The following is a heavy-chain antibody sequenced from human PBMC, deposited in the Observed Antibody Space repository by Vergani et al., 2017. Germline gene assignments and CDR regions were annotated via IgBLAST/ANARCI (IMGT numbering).Heavy chain of an antibody. CDR2: ISAYNGNT. CDR1: GYTFTSYG. J-gene: IGHJ3*02. D-gene: IGHD2-2*01. Sequence: QVQLVQSGAEVKTPGASVKVSCKASGYTFTSYGISWVRQAPGQGLEWVGWISAYNGNTNYAQKLQGRVTMTTETSTSTAYMELRSLRTDDTAVYYCARDRLINCSSTSCYSDAFDIWGQGTMVTVSS. CDR3: ARDRLINCSSTSCYSDAFDI. V-gene: IGHV1-18*01.